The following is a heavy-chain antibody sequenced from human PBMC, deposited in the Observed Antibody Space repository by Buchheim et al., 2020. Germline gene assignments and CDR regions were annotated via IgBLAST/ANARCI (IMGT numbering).Heavy chain of an antibody. V-gene: IGHV4-30-2*01. Sequence: QLRLQESGSGLVKPSQTLSLTCAVSGGSISSGDYSWNWIRQPPGKGLEWIGYISHSGGTYYNPSLSSRVTISVDRSKKQFSLKLTSVTAADTAVYYCARGVDSSGLFYFFDYWGQGT. CDR3: ARGVDSSGLFYFFDY. CDR2: ISHSGGT. J-gene: IGHJ4*02. D-gene: IGHD3-22*01. CDR1: GGSISSGDYS.